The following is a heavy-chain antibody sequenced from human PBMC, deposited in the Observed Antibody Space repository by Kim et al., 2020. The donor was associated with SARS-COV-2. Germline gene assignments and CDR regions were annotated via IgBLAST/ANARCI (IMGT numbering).Heavy chain of an antibody. D-gene: IGHD1-1*01. Sequence: GGSLRLSCAASGFTFSSYAMNWVRQAPGKGLEWVSTLSGVAGRRTYYADSVKGRFTISRENSKNTLYLQRNGLRADDTAEYYCAKARGNYKNYRYFDFLG. J-gene: IGHJ2*01. CDR3: AKARGNYKNYRYFDF. V-gene: IGHV3-23*01. CDR2: LSGVAGRRT. CDR1: GFTFSSYA.